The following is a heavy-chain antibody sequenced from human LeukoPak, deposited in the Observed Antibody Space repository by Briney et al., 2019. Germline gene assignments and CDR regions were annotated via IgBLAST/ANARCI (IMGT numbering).Heavy chain of an antibody. J-gene: IGHJ5*02. CDR2: IYSGGST. V-gene: IGHV3-53*01. D-gene: IGHD2-15*01. Sequence: GGSLRLSCAASGFTVSSNYMSWVRQAPGKGLEWVSVIYSGGSTYYADSVKGRFTISRDNSKNTPYLQMNSLRAEDTAVYYCAREVGYCSGGSCYWEGNWFDPWGQGTLVTVSS. CDR1: GFTVSSNY. CDR3: AREVGYCSGGSCYWEGNWFDP.